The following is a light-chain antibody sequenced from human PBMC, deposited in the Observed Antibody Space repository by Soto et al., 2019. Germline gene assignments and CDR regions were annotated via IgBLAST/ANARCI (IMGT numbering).Light chain of an antibody. CDR2: DAS. Sequence: DIQMTQSPSTLSASVGDRVTITCRASQSISSWLAWYQQKPGKAPKLLIYDASSLESGVPSRFIGSGSGTEFTLTISSLQPDDFATYYCQQYNCYPYTFGQGTKLEIK. CDR3: QQYNCYPYT. J-gene: IGKJ2*01. V-gene: IGKV1-5*01. CDR1: QSISSW.